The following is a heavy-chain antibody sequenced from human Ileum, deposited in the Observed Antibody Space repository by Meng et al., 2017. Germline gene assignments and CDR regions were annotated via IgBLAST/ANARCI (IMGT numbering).Heavy chain of an antibody. CDR1: GGSISNYY. J-gene: IGHJ3*02. CDR2: IYSSGST. D-gene: IGHD3-22*01. Sequence: SETLSLTCTASGGSISNYYGNWIRQPAGKGLEWIGRIYSSGSTNYNPSLKSRVTMSVDTSKQQFSLELRAVTAADTAVHYCARAHPYYDSSGYAFDIWGQGTMVTVSS. V-gene: IGHV4-4*07. CDR3: ARAHPYYDSSGYAFDI.